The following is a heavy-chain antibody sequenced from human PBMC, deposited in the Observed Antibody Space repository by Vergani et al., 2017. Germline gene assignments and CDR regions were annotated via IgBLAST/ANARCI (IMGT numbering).Heavy chain of an antibody. Sequence: QVQLQESGPGLVKPSETLSLTCAVSGYSISSGYYWGWIRQPPGKGLEWIGSIYHSGSTYYNPSLKSRVTISVDTSKNQFSLKLSSVTAADTAVYYCARLTGVSVRLGELLDYWGQGTLVTVSS. D-gene: IGHD3-16*01. CDR2: IYHSGST. CDR3: ARLTGVSVRLGELLDY. J-gene: IGHJ4*02. V-gene: IGHV4-38-2*01. CDR1: GYSISSGYY.